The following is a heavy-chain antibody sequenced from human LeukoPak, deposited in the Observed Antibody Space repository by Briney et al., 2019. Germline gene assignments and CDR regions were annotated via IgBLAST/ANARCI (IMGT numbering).Heavy chain of an antibody. Sequence: SETLSLTCTVSGGSVSSGSYYWSWIRQPPGKGLEWIGYIYYSGSTNYNPSLKSRVTISVDTSKNQFSLKLSSVTAADTAVYYCARARGTTYYYDSSGYTVDYWGQGTLVTVSS. CDR2: IYYSGST. J-gene: IGHJ4*02. D-gene: IGHD3-22*01. CDR3: ARARGTTYYYDSSGYTVDY. CDR1: GGSVSSGSYY. V-gene: IGHV4-61*01.